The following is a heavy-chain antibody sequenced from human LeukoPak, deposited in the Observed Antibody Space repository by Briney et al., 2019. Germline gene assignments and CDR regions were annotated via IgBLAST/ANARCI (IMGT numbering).Heavy chain of an antibody. V-gene: IGHV4-59*01. CDR1: GGSISGYC. Sequence: PSQTPSLTCTVSGGSISGYCWSCIRQPPGKGLEWIGYIFYTGSSNYNPSLKSRVTISVDTSKNQFSLKLNSVTAADTAVYYCARVTAGAGYYFDYWGQGALVTVSS. CDR3: ARVTAGAGYYFDY. CDR2: IFYTGSS. J-gene: IGHJ4*02. D-gene: IGHD6-13*01.